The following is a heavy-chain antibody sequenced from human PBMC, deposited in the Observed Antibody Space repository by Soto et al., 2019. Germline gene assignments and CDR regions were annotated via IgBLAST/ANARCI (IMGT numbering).Heavy chain of an antibody. D-gene: IGHD3-3*01. CDR3: ARTLFWSGSPRYWFGP. Sequence: PSETLSLTCAVYGGSFIGYYWSWILQPPWKGLEWIGEINHSGSTNYNPSLKSRVTISVDTSKNQFSLKLSSVTAADTAVYYCARTLFWSGSPRYWFGPWGQGHLVSVSS. J-gene: IGHJ5*02. V-gene: IGHV4-34*01. CDR1: GGSFIGYY. CDR2: INHSGST.